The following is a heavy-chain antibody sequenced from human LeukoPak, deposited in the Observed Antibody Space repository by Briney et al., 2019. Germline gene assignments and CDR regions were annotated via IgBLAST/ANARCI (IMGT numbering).Heavy chain of an antibody. D-gene: IGHD3-9*01. CDR1: GFTFSSYA. Sequence: GGSLKLSCAASGFTFSSYAMSWVRQAPGKGLEWVSAISGSGGSTYYADSVKGRFTISRDNSKNTLYLQMNSLRAEDTAVYYCAKDFLRYFDWFYFDYWGQGTLVTASS. CDR3: AKDFLRYFDWFYFDY. J-gene: IGHJ4*02. CDR2: ISGSGGST. V-gene: IGHV3-23*01.